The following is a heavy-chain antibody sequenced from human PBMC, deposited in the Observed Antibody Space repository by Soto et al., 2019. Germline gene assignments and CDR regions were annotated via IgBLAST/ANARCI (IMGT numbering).Heavy chain of an antibody. J-gene: IGHJ3*02. CDR2: ISWGGGSI. Sequence: GGSLRLSCAASGFTFDEYTMHWVRQAPGKGLEWVSLISWGGGSIYYADSVKGRFTISRDNAKNSLYLQMNSLRAEDTAVYYCARNKRITMVRGPLRGAFDIWGQGTMVSVSS. D-gene: IGHD3-10*01. V-gene: IGHV3-43*01. CDR3: ARNKRITMVRGPLRGAFDI. CDR1: GFTFDEYT.